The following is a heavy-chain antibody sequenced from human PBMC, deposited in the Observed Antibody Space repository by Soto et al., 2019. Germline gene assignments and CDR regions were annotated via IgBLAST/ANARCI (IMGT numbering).Heavy chain of an antibody. V-gene: IGHV3-23*01. D-gene: IGHD6-13*01. CDR3: AKAEGSSWGTESFEH. J-gene: IGHJ1*01. CDR1: GFSISIVA. CDR2: ITSGGDDT. Sequence: GGTLSLTCAVSGFSISIVAYYWVRQGPGKGLEWVAIITSGGDDTYYAASVRGRSTISRDNPKNTLYLQMTSLRAEEAAVYCCAKAEGSSWGTESFEHWGQGTLVTVSS.